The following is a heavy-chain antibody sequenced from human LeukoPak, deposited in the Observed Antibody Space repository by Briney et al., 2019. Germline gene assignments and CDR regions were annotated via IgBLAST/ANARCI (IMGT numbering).Heavy chain of an antibody. Sequence: SGTLSLTCAVSGGSISSSNWWSWVRQPPGKGLDWIGEIYHSGSTNYNPPLKSRVTISVDKSKNQFSLKLSSVTAADTAVYYCASQGDYYYYGMDVWGKGTTVTVSS. J-gene: IGHJ6*04. CDR3: ASQGDYYYYGMDV. CDR2: IYHSGST. V-gene: IGHV4-4*02. CDR1: GGSISSSNW.